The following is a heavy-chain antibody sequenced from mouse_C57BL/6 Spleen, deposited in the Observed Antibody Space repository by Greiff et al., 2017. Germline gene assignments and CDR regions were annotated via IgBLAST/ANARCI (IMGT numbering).Heavy chain of an antibody. CDR1: GFNIKDYY. CDR3: ASYYYGSSYPYAMDY. J-gene: IGHJ4*01. Sequence: EVQLQQSGAELVKPGASVKLSCTASGFNIKDYYMHWVKQRTEQGLEWIGRIDPEDGETKYAPKFQGKATITADTSSNTAYLPLSSLTSEDTAVYYCASYYYGSSYPYAMDYWGQGTSVTVSS. CDR2: IDPEDGET. V-gene: IGHV14-2*01. D-gene: IGHD1-1*01.